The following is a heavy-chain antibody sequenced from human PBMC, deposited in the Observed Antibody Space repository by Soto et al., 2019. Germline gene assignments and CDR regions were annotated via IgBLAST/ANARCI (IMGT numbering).Heavy chain of an antibody. CDR3: ARARGARYFDY. V-gene: IGHV4-34*01. Sequence: SETLSLTCVVYGGSFSDNYWSWIRQPPGKGLEWIGEINDSGNTNYNPSLKSRVTISGIKSKNQLSLKVSSVTAADTAVYYCARARGARYFDYWGQGTLVTVSS. CDR2: INDSGNT. D-gene: IGHD2-15*01. CDR1: GGSFSDNY. J-gene: IGHJ4*02.